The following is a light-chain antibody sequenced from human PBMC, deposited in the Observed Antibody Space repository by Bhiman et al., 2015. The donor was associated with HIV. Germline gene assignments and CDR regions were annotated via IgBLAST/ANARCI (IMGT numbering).Light chain of an antibody. Sequence: SYELTQPPSVSVAPGKTARITCGGNNIGSKSVHWYQQKPGQAPVLVIYYDSDRPSGVPDRFSGSKSGTSASLAIRGLQADDEAHFYCATWDDVLNAPVFGGGTRLTVL. J-gene: IGLJ2*01. CDR1: NIGSKS. CDR2: YDS. CDR3: ATWDDVLNAPV. V-gene: IGLV3-21*01.